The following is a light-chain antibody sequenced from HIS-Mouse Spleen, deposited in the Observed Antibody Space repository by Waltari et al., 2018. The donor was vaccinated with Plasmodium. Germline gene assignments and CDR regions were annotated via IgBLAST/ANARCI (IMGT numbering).Light chain of an antibody. CDR2: DVS. CDR3: CSYAGSYTYV. Sequence: QSALTQPRSVSGSPGQSVTISCTGTSSDVVGYNNVSWYQQHPGKAPKLMIYDVSKRPSGVPDRFSGSKSGNTASLTISGLQAEDEADYYCCSYAGSYTYVFGTGTKVTVL. V-gene: IGLV2-11*01. J-gene: IGLJ1*01. CDR1: SSDVVGYNN.